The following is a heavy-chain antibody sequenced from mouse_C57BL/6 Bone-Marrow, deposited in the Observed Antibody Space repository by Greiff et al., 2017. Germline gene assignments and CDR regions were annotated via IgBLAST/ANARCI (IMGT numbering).Heavy chain of an antibody. V-gene: IGHV1-55*01. CDR2: IYPGSGST. J-gene: IGHJ4*01. D-gene: IGHD2-4*01. Sequence: VQLQQPGAELVKPGASVKMSCKASGYTFTSYWITWVKQRPGQGLEWIGDIYPGSGSTNYNEKFKSKATLTVDTSSSTAYMQLSSLTSEDSAVYYCARDGYDYDDYYAMDYWGQGTSVTGSS. CDR1: GYTFTSYW. CDR3: ARDGYDYDDYYAMDY.